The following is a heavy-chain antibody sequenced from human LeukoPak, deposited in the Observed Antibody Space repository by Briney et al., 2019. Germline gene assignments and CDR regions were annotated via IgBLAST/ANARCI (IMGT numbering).Heavy chain of an antibody. CDR2: FDPEDGET. CDR3: ATDYHIS. Sequence: ASVKVSCKVSGYTLSELSMHWRRQVPGKGLEWMGNFDPEDGETIYAQIFQGRLTMTEDTSTDTAYMELRSLRSEDTATYYCATDYHISWGQGTLVTVSS. V-gene: IGHV1-24*01. D-gene: IGHD2-21*01. CDR1: GYTLSELS. J-gene: IGHJ5*02.